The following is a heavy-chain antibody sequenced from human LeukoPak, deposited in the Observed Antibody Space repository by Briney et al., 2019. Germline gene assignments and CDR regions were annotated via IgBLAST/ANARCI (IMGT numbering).Heavy chain of an antibody. Sequence: GGSLRLSCAASGFTFDDYGMSWVRQAPGKGLEWVSGINWNGGSIGYADSVKGRFTISRDNAKNSLYLQMNSLRAEDTALYCCAKDISSSWYSDAFDIWGQGTMVTVSS. V-gene: IGHV3-20*04. D-gene: IGHD6-13*01. CDR1: GFTFDDYG. CDR3: AKDISSSWYSDAFDI. CDR2: INWNGGSI. J-gene: IGHJ3*02.